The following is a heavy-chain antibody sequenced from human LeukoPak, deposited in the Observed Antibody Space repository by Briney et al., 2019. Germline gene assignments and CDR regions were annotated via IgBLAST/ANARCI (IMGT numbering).Heavy chain of an antibody. CDR3: ARGADSSSWYYYYYYMDV. Sequence: ASVKVSCKASGYTFTSYDINWVRQATGQGLEWMGWMNPNSGNTGYAQKFQGRVTMTRNTSISTAYMELSSLGSEDTAVYYCARGADSSSWYYYYYYMDVWGKGTTVTVSS. V-gene: IGHV1-8*01. CDR1: GYTFTSYD. CDR2: MNPNSGNT. J-gene: IGHJ6*03. D-gene: IGHD6-13*01.